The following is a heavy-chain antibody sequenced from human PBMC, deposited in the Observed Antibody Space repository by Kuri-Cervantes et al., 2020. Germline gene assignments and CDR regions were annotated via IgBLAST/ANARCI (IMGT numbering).Heavy chain of an antibody. Sequence: SETLSLTCTVSGGSISSHYWSRFRQPPGKGLEYIGYVYYSGSTNYNPSLKSRVTISVDTSKNQFSLKLSSVTAADTAVYYCARRSARGYCSGGSCYSPPRYFDYWGQGTLVTVSS. V-gene: IGHV4-59*11. J-gene: IGHJ4*02. CDR2: VYYSGST. CDR3: ARRSARGYCSGGSCYSPPRYFDY. D-gene: IGHD2-15*01. CDR1: GGSISSHY.